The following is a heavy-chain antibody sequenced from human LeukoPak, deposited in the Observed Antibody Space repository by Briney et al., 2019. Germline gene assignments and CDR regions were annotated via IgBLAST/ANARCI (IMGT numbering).Heavy chain of an antibody. CDR3: ARVTAYCSGGSCYSLWFDP. Sequence: PSETLSLTCAVYGGSFSGYYWSWIRQPPGKGLEWIGEINHSGSTNYNPSLKSRVTISVDTSKNQFSLKLSSVTAADTAVYYCARVTAYCSGGSCYSLWFDPWGQGTLVTVSS. D-gene: IGHD2-15*01. CDR1: GGSFSGYY. CDR2: INHSGST. V-gene: IGHV4-34*01. J-gene: IGHJ5*02.